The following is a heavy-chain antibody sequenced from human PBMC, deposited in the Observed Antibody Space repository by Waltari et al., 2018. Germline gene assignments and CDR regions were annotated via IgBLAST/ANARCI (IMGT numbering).Heavy chain of an antibody. Sequence: SMNSDNYYWAWIRQPPGKGLEWIGSIYYNGIAFYNPSVESRVTITIDTSKKQFSLNLRSVTAADTAVYYCARGGFWRNYFDNWGQGTLVTVSS. V-gene: IGHV4-39*01. J-gene: IGHJ4*02. D-gene: IGHD3-3*01. CDR2: IYYNGIA. CDR1: SMNSDNYY. CDR3: ARGGFWRNYFDN.